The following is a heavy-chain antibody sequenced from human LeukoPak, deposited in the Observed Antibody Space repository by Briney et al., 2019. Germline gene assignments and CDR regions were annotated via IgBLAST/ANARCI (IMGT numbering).Heavy chain of an antibody. CDR3: AKARRYSGSYTDY. CDR2: ISGSGGST. D-gene: IGHD1-26*01. Sequence: GGFLRLSCAASGFTFSSYAMSWVRQAPGKGLEWVSAISGSGGSTYYADSVKGRFTISRDNSKNTLYLQMNSLRAEDTAVYYCAKARRYSGSYTDYWGQGTLVTVSS. J-gene: IGHJ4*02. V-gene: IGHV3-23*01. CDR1: GFTFSSYA.